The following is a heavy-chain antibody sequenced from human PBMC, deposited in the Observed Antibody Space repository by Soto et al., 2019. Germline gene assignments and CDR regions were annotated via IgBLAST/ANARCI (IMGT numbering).Heavy chain of an antibody. CDR1: GGTFSSYA. D-gene: IGHD5-12*01. J-gene: IGHJ6*02. CDR3: ARSSGYDSYSYYGMDV. Sequence: SVKVSCKASGGTFSSYAISWVRQAPGQGLEWMGGIIPIFGTANYAQKFQGRVTITADESTSTAYMELSSLRSEDTAVYYCARSSGYDSYSYYGMDVWGQGTTVTVSS. V-gene: IGHV1-69*13. CDR2: IIPIFGTA.